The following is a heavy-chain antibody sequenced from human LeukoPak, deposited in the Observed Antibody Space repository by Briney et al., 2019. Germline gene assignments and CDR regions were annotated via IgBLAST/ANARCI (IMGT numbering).Heavy chain of an antibody. Sequence: SETLSLTWAVDGGSFSGYYWSWIRRPPGKGLEWVGEINHSGSTNYNPSLKSRVTISVDTSKNQFYLKLSSVTAADTAVYYCARDPGHRDYYDSSGFSHAFDIWGQGTMVTVSS. J-gene: IGHJ3*02. CDR2: INHSGST. D-gene: IGHD3-22*01. CDR3: ARDPGHRDYYDSSGFSHAFDI. V-gene: IGHV4-34*01. CDR1: GGSFSGYY.